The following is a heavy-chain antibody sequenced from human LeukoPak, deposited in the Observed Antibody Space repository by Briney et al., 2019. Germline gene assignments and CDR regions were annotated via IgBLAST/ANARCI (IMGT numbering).Heavy chain of an antibody. J-gene: IGHJ5*02. D-gene: IGHD6-19*01. CDR1: GYTFTGYY. V-gene: IGHV1-2*02. CDR3: VRVDGSGWYWFDP. Sequence: ASVKVSCMASGYTFTGYYIHWVRQAPGQGLEWMGWINPNSGGTNNAQKFQGRVTMTRATSISTAHMELSRLRSDDTAVYYCVRVDGSGWYWFDPWGQGTLVTVSS. CDR2: INPNSGGT.